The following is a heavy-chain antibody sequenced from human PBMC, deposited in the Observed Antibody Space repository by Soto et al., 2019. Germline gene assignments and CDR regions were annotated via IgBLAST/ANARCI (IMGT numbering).Heavy chain of an antibody. D-gene: IGHD4-17*01. CDR3: ARSQGDYLNWFDP. CDR1: GGSISSYY. Sequence: SETLSLTCTVSGGSISSYYWSWIRQPPGKGLEWIGNIYYSGSTNYNPSLKSRVTISVDTSKNQFSLKLTSVTAADTAVYYCARSQGDYLNWFDPWGQGILVTVSS. J-gene: IGHJ5*02. V-gene: IGHV4-59*01. CDR2: IYYSGST.